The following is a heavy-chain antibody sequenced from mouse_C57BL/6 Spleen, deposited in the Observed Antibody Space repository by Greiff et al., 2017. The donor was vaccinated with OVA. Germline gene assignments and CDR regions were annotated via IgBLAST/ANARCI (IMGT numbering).Heavy chain of an antibody. D-gene: IGHD2-2*01. CDR1: GYAFSSSW. CDR2: IYPGDGDT. Sequence: VQLQQSGPELVKPGASVKISCTASGYAFSSSWMNWVKQRPGKGLEWIGRIYPGDGDTNYNGKFKGKATLTADKSSSTAYMQLSSLTSEDSAVYFCARQGVTTWFAYWGQGTLVTVSA. J-gene: IGHJ3*01. V-gene: IGHV1-82*01. CDR3: ARQGVTTWFAY.